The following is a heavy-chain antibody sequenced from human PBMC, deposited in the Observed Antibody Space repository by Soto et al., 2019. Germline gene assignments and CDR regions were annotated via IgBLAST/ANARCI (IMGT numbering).Heavy chain of an antibody. J-gene: IGHJ4*02. V-gene: IGHV1-3*01. CDR3: ARDSRLAAAGPPGDY. CDR2: INAGNGNT. CDR1: GYTFTSYA. D-gene: IGHD6-13*01. Sequence: ASVKVSCKASGYTFTSYAMHWVRQAPGQRLEWMGWINAGNGNTKYSQKFQGRVTITRDTSASTAYMELSSLRSEDTAVYYCARDSRLAAAGPPGDYWGQGTLVTVSS.